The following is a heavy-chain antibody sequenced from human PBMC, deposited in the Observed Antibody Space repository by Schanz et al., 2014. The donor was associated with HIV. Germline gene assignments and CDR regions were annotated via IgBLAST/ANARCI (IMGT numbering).Heavy chain of an antibody. CDR3: VRDRVGASARYVAFDI. Sequence: VQLVESGGGLVKPGGSLRLSCAASGFTFSSYGMHWVRQAPGKGLEWVAVIWYDGSNKYYVDSVKGRFTIFTDISDNTVHAQITSLRADDTAVYYCVRDRVGASARYVAFDIWGHGTMVTVSS. D-gene: IGHD1-26*01. J-gene: IGHJ3*02. CDR2: IWYDGSNK. CDR1: GFTFSSYG. V-gene: IGHV3-33*01.